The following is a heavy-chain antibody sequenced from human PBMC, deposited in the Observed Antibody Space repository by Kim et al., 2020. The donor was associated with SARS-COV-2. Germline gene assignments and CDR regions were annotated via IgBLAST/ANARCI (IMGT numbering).Heavy chain of an antibody. J-gene: IGHJ4*02. D-gene: IGHD4-17*01. Sequence: DAVQSRFTIARDKSKNPLYLQMNSLRAEDTAVYYCARSRSNSDYGDSFDYWGQGTLVTVSS. V-gene: IGHV3-30*01. CDR3: ARSRSNSDYGDSFDY.